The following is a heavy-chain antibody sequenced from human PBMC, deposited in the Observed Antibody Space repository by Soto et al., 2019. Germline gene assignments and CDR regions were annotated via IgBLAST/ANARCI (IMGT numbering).Heavy chain of an antibody. CDR1: GYTFSTSG. J-gene: IGHJ4*02. V-gene: IGHV1-18*01. D-gene: IGHD3-16*02. Sequence: QVQVLQSGPEVKRPGASVTVSCKTSGYTFSTSGISWVRQAPGQGLEWVGWIRPDNGNRKSAQRLQGRVILTPDRSASTAYMALRSMTSHDTALYYCPRDTESNRYTHWRQGTLVTVSS. CDR2: IRPDNGNR. CDR3: PRDTESNRYTH.